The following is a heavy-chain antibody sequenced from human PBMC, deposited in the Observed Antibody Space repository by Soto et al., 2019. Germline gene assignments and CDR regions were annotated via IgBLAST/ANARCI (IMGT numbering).Heavy chain of an antibody. Sequence: GTLRLSCAASGFTFSDSAMTWVRQALGKGPEWVSSIGSTNNTHYAASVKGRFAISRDNSQNTLYLQMNSLTAEDTAEYFWVKVDAYRYRTDHWGKGTRVTV. CDR1: GFTFSDSA. J-gene: IGHJ4*02. D-gene: IGHD5-18*01. CDR3: VKVDAYRYRTDH. V-gene: IGHV3-23*01. CDR2: IGSTNNT.